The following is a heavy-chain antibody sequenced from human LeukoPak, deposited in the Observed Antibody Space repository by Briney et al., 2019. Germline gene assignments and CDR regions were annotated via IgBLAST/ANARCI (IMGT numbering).Heavy chain of an antibody. D-gene: IGHD1-14*01. CDR2: IGGGGENT. J-gene: IGHJ4*02. Sequence: RGSLSLSRVPYGFTFLSYASSCVRQAPGQGLEWVSTIGGGGENTYYADSVKGRFTISRDSSKNTLYLHMKSLRAEDTAVYLCVKILTGCTNYCGQGTLVTVSS. CDR3: VKILTGCTNY. CDR1: GFTFLSYA. V-gene: IGHV3-23*01.